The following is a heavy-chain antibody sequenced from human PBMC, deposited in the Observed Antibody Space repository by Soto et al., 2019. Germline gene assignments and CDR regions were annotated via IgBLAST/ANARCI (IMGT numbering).Heavy chain of an antibody. V-gene: IGHV4-34*01. CDR2: INHSGST. CDR3: ARVLRPRNDDILAGRSGDAFDI. CDR1: GGSFSGYY. Sequence: PETLSLTRAVYGGSFSGYYWSWIRQPPGKGLEWIGEINHSGSTNYNPSLKSRVTISIDTSKHQLSLKLSSLTAADTAVYFCARVLRPRNDDILAGRSGDAFDIWGQGTMVTV. J-gene: IGHJ3*02. D-gene: IGHD3-9*01.